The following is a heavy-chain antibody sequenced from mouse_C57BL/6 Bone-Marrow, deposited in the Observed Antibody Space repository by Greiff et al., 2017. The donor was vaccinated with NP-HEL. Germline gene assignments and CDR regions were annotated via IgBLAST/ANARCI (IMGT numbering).Heavy chain of an antibody. J-gene: IGHJ2*01. CDR3: AIPDYYGSSYYFDY. CDR1: GYSFTDYN. Sequence: VQLQQSGPELVKPGASVKISCKASGYSFTDYNMNWVKQSNGKSLEWIGVINPNYGTTSYNQKFKGKATLTVDQSSSTAYMQLNSLTSEDSAVYYCAIPDYYGSSYYFDYWGQGTTLTVSS. D-gene: IGHD1-1*01. V-gene: IGHV1-39*01. CDR2: INPNYGTT.